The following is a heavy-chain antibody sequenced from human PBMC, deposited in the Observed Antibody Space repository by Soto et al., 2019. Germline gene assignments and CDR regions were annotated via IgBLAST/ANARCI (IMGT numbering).Heavy chain of an antibody. V-gene: IGHV1-18*01. D-gene: IGHD3-10*01. Sequence: ASVKVSCKTSGYTFSSYTIAWVRQAPGQGPEWLGWISPDDGNTEYEQKFQGRVTMTADTLTNNAYMELRSLKYDDTAVYYCARVEAPFGESLHWGQGTPVTV. CDR3: ARVEAPFGESLH. J-gene: IGHJ4*02. CDR2: ISPDDGNT. CDR1: GYTFSSYT.